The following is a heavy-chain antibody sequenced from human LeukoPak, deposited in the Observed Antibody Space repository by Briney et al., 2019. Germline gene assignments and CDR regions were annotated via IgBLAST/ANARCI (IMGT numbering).Heavy chain of an antibody. Sequence: GGSLRLSCAASGFTFSSYAMHWVRQAPGKGLEWVAVISYDGSNKYHADSVKGRFTISTDNSKKTLYLQMNSLRVEDTAVYYCAREMANDAFDIWGQGTMVTVSS. J-gene: IGHJ3*02. V-gene: IGHV3-30-3*01. D-gene: IGHD5-12*01. CDR2: ISYDGSNK. CDR3: AREMANDAFDI. CDR1: GFTFSSYA.